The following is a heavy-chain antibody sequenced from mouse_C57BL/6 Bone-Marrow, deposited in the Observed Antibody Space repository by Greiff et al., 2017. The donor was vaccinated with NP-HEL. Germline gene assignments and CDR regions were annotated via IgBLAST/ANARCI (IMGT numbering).Heavy chain of an antibody. Sequence: QVQLQQSGPGLVQPSQSLSITCTVSGFSLTSYGVHWVRQSPGKGLEWLGVIWSGGSTDYNAAFISRLSISKDNSKSQVFFKMNSQQADDTAIYYCARNSIYDSYYVWARDYWGQGTSVTVSS. V-gene: IGHV2-2*01. CDR2: IWSGGST. CDR3: ARNSIYDSYYVWARDY. CDR1: GFSLTSYG. D-gene: IGHD2-3*01. J-gene: IGHJ4*01.